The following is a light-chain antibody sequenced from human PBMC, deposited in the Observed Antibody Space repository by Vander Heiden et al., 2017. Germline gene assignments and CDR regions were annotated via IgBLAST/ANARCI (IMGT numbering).Light chain of an antibody. V-gene: IGKV3-11*01. CDR3: QQRINWPWT. Sequence: EIVLTQSPATLSVSPGERATLSCRASQSVSRHLAWYQQKPGQAPRLLIYDTATRAAGIPARFSGSGSGTDFTLTISSLEAEDFAVYYCQQRINWPWTFGQGTKVEIK. CDR1: QSVSRH. CDR2: DTA. J-gene: IGKJ1*01.